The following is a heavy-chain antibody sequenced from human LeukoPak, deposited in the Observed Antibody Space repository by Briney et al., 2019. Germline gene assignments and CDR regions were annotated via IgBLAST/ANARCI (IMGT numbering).Heavy chain of an antibody. V-gene: IGHV4-59*08. Sequence: SETLSLTCTVSDDSINNNYWSWIQQPPGKELECIGYIHYSGSTNYNPSLKSRVTISIDTSKNQFSLILNSVTAADTAVYYCARRGLNRQNFDYWGQGTLVTVSS. CDR3: ARRGLNRQNFDY. CDR1: DDSINNNY. D-gene: IGHD3-16*01. CDR2: IHYSGST. J-gene: IGHJ4*02.